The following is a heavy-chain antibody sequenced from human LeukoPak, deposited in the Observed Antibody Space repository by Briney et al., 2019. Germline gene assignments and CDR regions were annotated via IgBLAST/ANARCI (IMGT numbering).Heavy chain of an antibody. V-gene: IGHV1-2*02. J-gene: IGHJ4*02. CDR2: INPNSGGT. CDR3: ARGLLGYSGTYNF. Sequence: ASVKVSCKASGYTFSDYYMHWVRQAPGQGLEWMGWINPNSGGTNYAQKFQAKVTMTRDTSLSTAYMELSRLSSDDTAVYYCARGLLGYSGTYNFWGQGTLVTVSS. D-gene: IGHD1-26*01. CDR1: GYTFSDYY.